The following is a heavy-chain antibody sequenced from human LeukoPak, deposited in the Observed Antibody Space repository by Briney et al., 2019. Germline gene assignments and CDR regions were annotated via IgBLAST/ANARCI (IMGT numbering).Heavy chain of an antibody. D-gene: IGHD6-13*01. Sequence: GGSLRLSCAVSGFPFSNYGMHWVRQAPGKGLEWVAVIWSDGNKKYYADSVKGRFTISRDNSKNTLSLQMNSLRAEDTAVYFCARNDGSGDSWYPSKAIDYWGQGTPVTVSS. CDR3: ARNDGSGDSWYPSKAIDY. V-gene: IGHV3-33*01. CDR2: IWSDGNKK. CDR1: GFPFSNYG. J-gene: IGHJ4*02.